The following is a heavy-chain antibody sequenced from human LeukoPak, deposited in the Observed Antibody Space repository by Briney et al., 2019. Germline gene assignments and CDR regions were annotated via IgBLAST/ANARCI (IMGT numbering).Heavy chain of an antibody. D-gene: IGHD3-22*01. Sequence: SETLSLTCTVSGGSTSSYYWSWIRQTPGKGLEWIGYIYYSGSTNYNPSLQSRVTISPDTSKNQFSLKLSSVAAADTAVYYCARQGYYESSGYYDYYYYYMDVWGKGTTVTVSS. CDR1: GGSTSSYY. V-gene: IGHV4-59*08. J-gene: IGHJ6*03. CDR2: IYYSGST. CDR3: ARQGYYESSGYYDYYYYYMDV.